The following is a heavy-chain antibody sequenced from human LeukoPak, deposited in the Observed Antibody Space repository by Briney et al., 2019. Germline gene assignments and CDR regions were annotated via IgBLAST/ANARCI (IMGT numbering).Heavy chain of an antibody. D-gene: IGHD6-13*01. Sequence: GGPLRLSCAASGFTFSDYILDWVRQAPGKGLEWVSYISSTGSTIYYADSVKGRFTISRDNAKNSLYLQMNSLRAEDTAVYYCARGASGSWQTRGYFDYWGQGTLVTVSS. V-gene: IGHV3-11*01. J-gene: IGHJ4*02. CDR3: ARGASGSWQTRGYFDY. CDR1: GFTFSDYI. CDR2: ISSTGSTI.